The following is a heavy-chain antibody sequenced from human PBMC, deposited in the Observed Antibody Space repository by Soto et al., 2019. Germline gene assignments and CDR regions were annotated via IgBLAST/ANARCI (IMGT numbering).Heavy chain of an antibody. V-gene: IGHV1-69*01. CDR2: IIPIFGSS. J-gene: IGHJ6*02. D-gene: IGHD3-10*01. Sequence: QVQLVQSGAEVQKPGSSVKVSCKASGGTFSTYAISWVRQAPGQGLEWMGGIIPIFGSSNSPQQFQGRVTITADESTGTIYMDLRSLRSDDTAVYYCAGWFGDFRRYYCGMDVWGQGTTVTVSS. CDR3: AGWFGDFRRYYCGMDV. CDR1: GGTFSTYA.